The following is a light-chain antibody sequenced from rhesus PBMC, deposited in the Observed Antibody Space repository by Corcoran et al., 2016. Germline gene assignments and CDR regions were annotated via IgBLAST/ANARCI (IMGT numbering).Light chain of an antibody. CDR1: QCVSSY. J-gene: IGKJ2*01. Sequence: QIVLTQSPATLSLSPGESASPSCRASQCVSSYLSWFQQKPRQAPRLLIYGAPTRATGIPDRFSGSGSGTEVTLTISSLEPEDVGVYFCLQSVNWPEYTFGQGTKVELK. CDR3: LQSVNWPEYT. CDR2: GAP. V-gene: IGKV3S11*01.